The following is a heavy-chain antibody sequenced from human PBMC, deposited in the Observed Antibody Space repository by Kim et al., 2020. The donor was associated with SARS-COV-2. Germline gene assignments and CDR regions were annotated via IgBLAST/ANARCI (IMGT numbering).Heavy chain of an antibody. Sequence: YADSVKGRFTVSRDNAKNSLYLQMNSLRDEDTAVYYCARDQGVSWDLDYWGQGTLVTVSS. V-gene: IGHV3-48*02. CDR3: ARDQGVSWDLDY. J-gene: IGHJ4*02. D-gene: IGHD1-26*01.